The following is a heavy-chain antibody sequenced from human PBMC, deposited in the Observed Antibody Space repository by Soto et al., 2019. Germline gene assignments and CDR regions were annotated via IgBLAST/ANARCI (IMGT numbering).Heavy chain of an antibody. Sequence: QVQLVQSGAEVKKPGSSVKVSCKASGGTFSSYAISWVRQAPGQGLEWMGGIIPIFGTANYAQKFQGRVTITADKSTSTAYMELSSLRSEDTAVYYCARAAPTPYCSSTSCYYWYFDLWGRGTLVTVSS. D-gene: IGHD2-2*01. CDR2: IIPIFGTA. CDR1: GGTFSSYA. CDR3: ARAAPTPYCSSTSCYYWYFDL. J-gene: IGHJ2*01. V-gene: IGHV1-69*06.